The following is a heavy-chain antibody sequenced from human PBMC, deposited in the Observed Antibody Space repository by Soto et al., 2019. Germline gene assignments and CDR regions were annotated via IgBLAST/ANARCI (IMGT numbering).Heavy chain of an antibody. CDR1: GFTFSSYA. J-gene: IGHJ6*02. CDR2: ISGSSSSI. D-gene: IGHD3-10*01. V-gene: IGHV3-23*01. CDR3: ARDRWYYGSGSYYYYGMDV. Sequence: PGGSLRLSCAASGFTFSSYAMSWVRQAPGKGLEWVSDISGSSSSIYYADSVKGRFTISRDNAKNTLYLQMSSLRVEDTAVYYCARDRWYYGSGSYYYYGMDVWGQGTTVTVSS.